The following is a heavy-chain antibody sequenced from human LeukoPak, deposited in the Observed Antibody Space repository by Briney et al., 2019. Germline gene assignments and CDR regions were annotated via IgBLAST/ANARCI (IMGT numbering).Heavy chain of an antibody. CDR3: ARRDYGGDPGI. V-gene: IGHV5-51*01. Sequence: RYSPSFQGQVTISADKSISTAYLQWNSLKASDTAMYYCARRDYGGDPGIWGQGTMVTVSS. J-gene: IGHJ3*02. D-gene: IGHD4-23*01.